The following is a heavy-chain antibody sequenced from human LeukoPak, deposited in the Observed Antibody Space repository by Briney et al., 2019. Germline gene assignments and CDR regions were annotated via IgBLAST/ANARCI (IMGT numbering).Heavy chain of an antibody. CDR2: IYYSGST. CDR3: ARDRNYDILTGYYDYYYGMDV. CDR1: GGSISSYY. D-gene: IGHD3-9*01. V-gene: IGHV4-59*01. J-gene: IGHJ6*02. Sequence: SETLSLTCNVSGGSISSYYWSWVRQPPGKGLEWIGYIYYSGSTNYNPSLKSRVTISVDTSKNQFSLKLSSVTAADTAVYYCARDRNYDILTGYYDYYYGMDVWGQGTTVTVSS.